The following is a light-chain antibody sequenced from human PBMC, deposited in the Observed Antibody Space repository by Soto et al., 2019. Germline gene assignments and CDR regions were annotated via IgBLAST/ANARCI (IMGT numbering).Light chain of an antibody. Sequence: EIVMTQSPATLSVSPGERATLSCRASQSVSSNLAWYQQKPGQAPRLLIYGASTRATGIRARFSGSGSGTEFTLTISSLQSEDFAVYYCPLYNNWPPLTFGGGTKVEIK. CDR2: GAS. J-gene: IGKJ4*01. CDR1: QSVSSN. CDR3: PLYNNWPPLT. V-gene: IGKV3-15*01.